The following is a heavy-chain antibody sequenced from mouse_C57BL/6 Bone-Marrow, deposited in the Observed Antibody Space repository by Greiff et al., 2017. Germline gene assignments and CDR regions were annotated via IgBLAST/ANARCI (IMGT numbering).Heavy chain of an antibody. CDR3: ATRRYYYAMDY. V-gene: IGHV5-17*01. Sequence: EVKLMESGGGLVKPGGSLKLSCAASGFTFSDYGMHWVRQAPEKGLEWVAYISSGSSTIYYADTVKGRFTISRDNAQNTLFLQMTSLRSEDTAMYYCATRRYYYAMDYWGQGTSVTVSS. CDR2: ISSGSSTI. D-gene: IGHD2-12*01. J-gene: IGHJ4*01. CDR1: GFTFSDYG.